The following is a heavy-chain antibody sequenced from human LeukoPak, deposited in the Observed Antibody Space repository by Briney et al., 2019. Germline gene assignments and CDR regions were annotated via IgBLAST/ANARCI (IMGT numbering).Heavy chain of an antibody. CDR2: INPSGGST. Sequence: ASVKVSCKASGYTFTSYYMHWVRQAPGQGLEWMGIINPSGGSTSYAQKFQGRVTMTRDMSTSTVYMELSSLRSEDTAVYYCAREWGVGYSYGYGEGIDYWGQGTLVTVSS. CDR3: AREWGVGYSYGYGEGIDY. V-gene: IGHV1-46*01. D-gene: IGHD5-18*01. J-gene: IGHJ4*02. CDR1: GYTFTSYY.